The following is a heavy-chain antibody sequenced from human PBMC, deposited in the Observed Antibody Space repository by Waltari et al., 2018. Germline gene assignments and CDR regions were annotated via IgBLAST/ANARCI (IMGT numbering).Heavy chain of an antibody. CDR1: GFTFSSYW. CDR2: NNSDGSST. V-gene: IGHV3-74*01. CDR3: ARTERLGILA. D-gene: IGHD3-16*01. J-gene: IGHJ3*01. Sequence: EVQLVESGGGLVQPGGSLRLSCAASGFTFSSYWMHWVRKAAERGLVWVSRNNSDGSSTSYAHSVKGRFTISRDNAKNTLYLKMNSLGAEDTAVYYCARTERLGILAWGQGTMVTVSS.